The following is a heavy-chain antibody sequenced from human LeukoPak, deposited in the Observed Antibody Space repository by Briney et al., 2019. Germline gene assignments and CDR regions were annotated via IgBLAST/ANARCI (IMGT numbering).Heavy chain of an antibody. V-gene: IGHV4-34*01. J-gene: IGHJ4*02. CDR2: INHSGST. CDR3: ARWRYDSTGGFDY. Sequence: SETLSLTCAVYGGSFSGYYWSWIRQPPGKGLERIGEINHSGSTNYNPSLKSRVTISVDTSKNQFSLKLSSVTAADTAVYYCARWRYDSTGGFDYWGQGTLVTVSS. D-gene: IGHD3-22*01. CDR1: GGSFSGYY.